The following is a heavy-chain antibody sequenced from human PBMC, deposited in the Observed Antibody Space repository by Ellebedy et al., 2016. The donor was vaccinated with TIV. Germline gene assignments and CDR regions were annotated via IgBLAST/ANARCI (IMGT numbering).Heavy chain of an antibody. CDR3: ARGRRPRQRLVDYYYYYMDV. V-gene: IGHV4-34*01. D-gene: IGHD6-13*01. CDR2: INHSGST. Sequence: SETLSLXXAVYGGSFSGYYWSWIRQPPGKGLEWIGEINHSGSTNYNPSLKSRVTISADTSKNQFSLKLSSVTAADTAVYYCARGRRPRQRLVDYYYYYMDVWGKGTTVTVSS. J-gene: IGHJ6*03. CDR1: GGSFSGYY.